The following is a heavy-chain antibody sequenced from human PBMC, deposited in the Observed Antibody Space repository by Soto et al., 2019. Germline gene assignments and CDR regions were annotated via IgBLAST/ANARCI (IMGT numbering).Heavy chain of an antibody. D-gene: IGHD3-16*01. CDR2: IIPIFGTA. CDR3: ARSRIMMAWDY. Sequence: QVQLVQSGAEVKKPGSSVKVSCKASGGTFNSFAISWVRQAPGQGLEWMGEIIPIFGTADYAQKFQGRVTITADESTSTAYMELSSLRYEATAVYYCARSRIMMAWDYWGQGTLVTVSA. CDR1: GGTFNSFA. J-gene: IGHJ4*02. V-gene: IGHV1-69*12.